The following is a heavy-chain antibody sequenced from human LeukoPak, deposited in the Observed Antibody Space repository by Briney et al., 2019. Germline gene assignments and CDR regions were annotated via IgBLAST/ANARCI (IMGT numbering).Heavy chain of an antibody. J-gene: IGHJ4*02. V-gene: IGHV3-23*01. CDR2: ISDSGGRT. Sequence: GGSLRLSCAASGFSFSSYALSWVRQAPRRGLEWVSAISDSGGRTYYADFVKGRFTISRDNSENTLFLQMSSLRAEDTATYYCAKHYGSGTYYNYFTYCGQGTLVSVSS. CDR3: AKHYGSGTYYNYFTY. D-gene: IGHD3-10*01. CDR1: GFSFSSYA.